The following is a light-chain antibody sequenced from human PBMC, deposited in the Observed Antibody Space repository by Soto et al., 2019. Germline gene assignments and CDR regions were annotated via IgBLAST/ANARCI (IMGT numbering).Light chain of an antibody. CDR2: DVS. CDR3: SSYTTSNTRQIV. V-gene: IGLV2-14*03. CDR1: SSEVGGYNY. J-gene: IGLJ1*01. Sequence: QSVLTQPASVSGSPGQSLIISCTGTSSEVGGYNYVSWYQHHPGKAPKLIIYDVSNRPSGVSNPFSGSKSGNTASLTISGLQPEDKADYYCSSYTTSNTRQIVFGTGTKVTVL.